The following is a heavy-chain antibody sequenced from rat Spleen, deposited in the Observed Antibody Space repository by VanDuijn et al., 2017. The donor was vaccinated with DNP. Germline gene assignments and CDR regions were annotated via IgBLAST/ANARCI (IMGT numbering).Heavy chain of an antibody. CDR1: GFNFNDNW. D-gene: IGHD1-11*01. CDR2: VNKDSSTI. V-gene: IGHV4-2*01. Sequence: EVQLVESGGGLVQPGRSLKISCAASGFNFNDNWMGWVRQAPGKGLEWIGHVNKDSSTINYSPSSKDKFTISRDNAQNTLYLQMSKLGSEDTAIYYCARGPNYGGYLDYFDYWGQGVMVTVSA. CDR3: ARGPNYGGYLDYFDY. J-gene: IGHJ2*01.